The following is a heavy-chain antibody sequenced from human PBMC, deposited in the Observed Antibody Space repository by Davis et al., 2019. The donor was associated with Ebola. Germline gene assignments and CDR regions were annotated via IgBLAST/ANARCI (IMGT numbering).Heavy chain of an antibody. D-gene: IGHD3-3*01. CDR2: ISGTGGST. CDR3: AKDIPSFYDFWSGCFDY. J-gene: IGHJ4*02. CDR1: EFTFSSYG. V-gene: IGHV3-23*01. Sequence: PGGSLRLSCAASEFTFSSYGMTWVRQAPGKGLEWVSAISGTGGSTYYADSVKGRFTISRDNSKNTVYLQMNSLRAEDTAVYYCAKDIPSFYDFWSGCFDYWGQGTLLTVSS.